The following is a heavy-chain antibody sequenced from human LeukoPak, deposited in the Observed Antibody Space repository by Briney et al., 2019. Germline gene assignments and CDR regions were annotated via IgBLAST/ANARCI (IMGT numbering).Heavy chain of an antibody. CDR1: DGSIRRDH. V-gene: IGHV4-59*01. D-gene: IGHD1-14*01. Sequence: PSDNLFLTGTCIDGSIRRDHLSGIRQPPGKGLDWIGYLYYRGSTNYHPSRKRRVRIPVDTSKHQFYLKLSSVTAADTVVYYCARGGQRDLRSHYFDYWGGGPLVSVSS. CDR3: ARGGQRDLRSHYFDY. J-gene: IGHJ4*02. CDR2: LYYRGST.